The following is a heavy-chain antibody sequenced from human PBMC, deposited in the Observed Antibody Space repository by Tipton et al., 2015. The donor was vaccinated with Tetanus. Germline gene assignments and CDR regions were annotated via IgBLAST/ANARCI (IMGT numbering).Heavy chain of an antibody. J-gene: IGHJ4*02. CDR3: ARSFYDRRDYYGF. V-gene: IGHV1-18*04. D-gene: IGHD3-22*01. Sequence: QLVQSGAEVKKPGASMKVSCKTSGYAFTNYGINWVRQAPGQGLEWMGWTSAYNGHTDYAQKFQGRVTMTTDTSTTTAYMELRSLKSDDTAVYYCARSFYDRRDYYGFWGQGALVSVSS. CDR1: GYAFTNYG. CDR2: TSAYNGHT.